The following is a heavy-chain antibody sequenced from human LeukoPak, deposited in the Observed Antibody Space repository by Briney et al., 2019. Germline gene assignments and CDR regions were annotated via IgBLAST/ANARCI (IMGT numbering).Heavy chain of an antibody. D-gene: IGHD3-22*01. CDR3: AISRYYYDSSGYYYPDY. CDR1: GFTFSSYG. Sequence: QSGGSLRLSCAASGFTFSSYGMNWVRQAPGKGLEWVSAISGSGSNKYYADSVKGRFTISRDNSKNTLFLQMNSLRAEDTAVYYCAISRYYYDSSGYYYPDYWGQGTLVTVSS. V-gene: IGHV3-23*01. J-gene: IGHJ4*02. CDR2: ISGSGSNK.